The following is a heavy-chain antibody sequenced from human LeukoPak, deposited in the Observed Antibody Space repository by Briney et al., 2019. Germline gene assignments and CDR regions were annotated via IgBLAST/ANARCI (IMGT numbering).Heavy chain of an antibody. CDR2: IKQDGSEK. V-gene: IGHV3-7*01. J-gene: IGHJ4*02. CDR3: ARNFGVIIIHPYYFDY. Sequence: GGSLRLSCAASGFTFSTYWMSWVRQAPGKGLEWVANIKQDGSEKYYVDSVKGRFTISRDNAKNSLYLQMNSLRAEDTAVYYCARNFGVIIIHPYYFDYWGQGTLVTVSS. CDR1: GFTFSTYW. D-gene: IGHD3-3*01.